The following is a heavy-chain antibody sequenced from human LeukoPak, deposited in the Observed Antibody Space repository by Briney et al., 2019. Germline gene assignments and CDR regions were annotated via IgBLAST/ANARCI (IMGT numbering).Heavy chain of an antibody. V-gene: IGHV4-59*01. J-gene: IGHJ4*02. D-gene: IGHD4-23*01. CDR2: IYYSGST. CDR1: DDSITMYY. Sequence: PAETLSLTCTVSDDSITMYYWTWIRQPPGKGLEWIGYIYYSGSTNYNPSLKSRVTISLDTSKNQFSLKLSSVTAADTAMYYCARVSRGNSVGGDYWGQGTLVTVSS. CDR3: ARVSRGNSVGGDY.